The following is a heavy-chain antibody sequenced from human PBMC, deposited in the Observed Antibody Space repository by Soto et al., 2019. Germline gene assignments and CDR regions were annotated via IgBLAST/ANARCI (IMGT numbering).Heavy chain of an antibody. CDR2: IIPILGIA. CDR1: GGTFSSYT. CDR3: ARDLRGRIAARPYYYYMDV. V-gene: IGHV1-69*04. J-gene: IGHJ6*03. D-gene: IGHD6-6*01. Sequence: ASVKVSCKASGGTFSSYTISWVRQAPGQGLEWMGRIIPILGIANYAQKFQGRVTITAEKSTSTAYMELSSLRSEDTAVYYCARDLRGRIAARPYYYYMDVWGKGTTVTVSS.